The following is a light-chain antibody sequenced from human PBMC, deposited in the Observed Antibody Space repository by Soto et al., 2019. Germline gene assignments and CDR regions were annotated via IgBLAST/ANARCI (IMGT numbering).Light chain of an antibody. CDR1: TGAVSSDYY. CDR2: GTK. Sequence: QAVVTQEPSLTVSPGGTVTLTCASSTGAVSSDYYANWFLQKPGQAPRALIFGTKNRYSWTPARFSASLLGGEAALTLSGVQPEDEAEYYCLLYYGGAWVLGGATKVTVL. CDR3: LLYYGGAWV. V-gene: IGLV7-43*01. J-gene: IGLJ3*02.